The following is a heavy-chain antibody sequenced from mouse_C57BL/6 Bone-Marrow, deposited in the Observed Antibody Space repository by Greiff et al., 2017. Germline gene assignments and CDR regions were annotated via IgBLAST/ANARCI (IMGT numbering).Heavy chain of an antibody. CDR3: ARSRYYGSSYWYFDV. CDR2: INPSNGGT. Sequence: QVQLQQPGTELVKPGASVKLSCKASGYTFTSYWMHWVKQRPGQGLEWIGIINPSNGGTNYNEKFKSKATLTVDKSSSTAYMQLSSLTSEDSAVXYCARSRYYGSSYWYFDVWGTGTTVTVSS. CDR1: GYTFTSYW. V-gene: IGHV1-53*01. D-gene: IGHD1-1*01. J-gene: IGHJ1*03.